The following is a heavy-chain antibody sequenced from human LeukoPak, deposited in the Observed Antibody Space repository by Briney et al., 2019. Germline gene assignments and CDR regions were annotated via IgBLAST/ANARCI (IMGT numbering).Heavy chain of an antibody. J-gene: IGHJ4*02. Sequence: ASVKVSCKASGYTFTGYYMHWVRQAPGQGLEWMGWINPNSGDTNYAQKLQGRVTMTTDTSTSTAYMELRSLRSDDTAVYYCARAAQYYDFWSGYYPYYFDYWGQGTLVTVSS. D-gene: IGHD3-3*01. V-gene: IGHV1-2*02. CDR1: GYTFTGYY. CDR2: INPNSGDT. CDR3: ARAAQYYDFWSGYYPYYFDY.